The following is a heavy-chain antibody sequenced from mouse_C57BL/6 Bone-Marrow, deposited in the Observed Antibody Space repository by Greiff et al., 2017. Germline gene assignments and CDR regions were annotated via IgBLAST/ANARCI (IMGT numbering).Heavy chain of an antibody. D-gene: IGHD1-1*01. CDR3: AAHYYGIPAWFAY. CDR2: IDPEDGET. J-gene: IGHJ3*01. Sequence: VQLQQSGAELVKPGASVKLSCTASGFNIKAYYMHWVKQRTEQGLEWIGRIDPEDGETKYAPKFQGKATITAATSSNTAYLQLSSLTSEDTAVYYCAAHYYGIPAWFAYWGQGTLVTVSA. V-gene: IGHV14-2*01. CDR1: GFNIKAYY.